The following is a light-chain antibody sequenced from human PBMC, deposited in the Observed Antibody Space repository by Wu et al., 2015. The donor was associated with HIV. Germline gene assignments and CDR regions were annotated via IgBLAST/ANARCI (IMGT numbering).Light chain of an antibody. CDR1: QSIDSY. CDR2: DAS. Sequence: EIVLTQSPATLSLSPGERATLSCRASQSIDSYLAWYQQKLGQAPRLLIYDASNRATGIPARFSGSGSGTDFTLTISSLEPEDSAVYYCQQRSIWPLTFGGGTKLEIK. V-gene: IGKV3-11*01. CDR3: QQRSIWPLT. J-gene: IGKJ4*01.